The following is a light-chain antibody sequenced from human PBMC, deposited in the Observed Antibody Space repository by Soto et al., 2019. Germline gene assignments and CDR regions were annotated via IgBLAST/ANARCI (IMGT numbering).Light chain of an antibody. CDR2: GAS. CDR3: QQYEISPVT. CDR1: QSVSSSY. J-gene: IGKJ1*01. Sequence: EIVLTQSPGTLSLSPGERATLSCRASQSVSSSYLAWFQQKPGQAPRLLIYGASSRATGIPDRFSGSGSGADFTLTISRLEPEDFAVYYCQQYEISPVTFGQGTKVESK. V-gene: IGKV3-20*01.